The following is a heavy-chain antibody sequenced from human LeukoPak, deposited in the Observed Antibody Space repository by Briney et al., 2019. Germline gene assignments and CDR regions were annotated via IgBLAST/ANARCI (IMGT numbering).Heavy chain of an antibody. D-gene: IGHD3-10*01. Sequence: GGSLRLSCGASGFTFSSYGMSWVRQAPGKGLERVSAISGSGGNTYYADSVKGRFTISRDNSKNTLYLQMNSLRAEDTALYYCAKGGRAGGGITMIRGVRNYFYYMDVWGKGTTVTISS. CDR3: AKGGRAGGGITMIRGVRNYFYYMDV. J-gene: IGHJ6*03. CDR2: ISGSGGNT. CDR1: GFTFSSYG. V-gene: IGHV3-23*01.